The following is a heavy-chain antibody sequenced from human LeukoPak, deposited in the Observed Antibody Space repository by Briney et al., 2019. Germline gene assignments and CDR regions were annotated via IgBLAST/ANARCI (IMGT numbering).Heavy chain of an antibody. J-gene: IGHJ6*03. V-gene: IGHV1-46*01. CDR3: ARDTRARDYYYYYMDV. CDR1: GYTFTSYY. CDR2: INPSGGST. D-gene: IGHD1-26*01. Sequence: ASVKVSCKASGYTFTSYYMHWVRQAPGQGLEWMGIINPSGGSTSYAQKFQGRVTMTRNTSTSTVYMELSSLRSEDTAVYYCARDTRARDYYYYYMDVWGKGTTVTVSS.